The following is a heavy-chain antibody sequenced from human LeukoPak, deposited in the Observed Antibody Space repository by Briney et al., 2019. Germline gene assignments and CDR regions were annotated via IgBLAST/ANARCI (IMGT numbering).Heavy chain of an antibody. CDR3: ARGPRRAAAAPEY. J-gene: IGHJ4*02. CDR1: VGSFSGYY. V-gene: IGHV4-34*01. CDR2: INHSGST. Sequence: SETLSLTCAVYVGSFSGYYWSWIRPPPGKGLEWIWEINHSGSTNYNPSLKSRVTISVDTSKNQFSLKLSSVTAADTAVYHCARGPRRAAAAPEYWGQGTLVTVSS. D-gene: IGHD6-13*01.